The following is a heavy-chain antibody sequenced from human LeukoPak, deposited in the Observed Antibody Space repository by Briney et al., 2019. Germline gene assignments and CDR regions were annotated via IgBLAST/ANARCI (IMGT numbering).Heavy chain of an antibody. Sequence: ASVKVSCKASGYTITGYYMHWVRQAPGQGLEWMGIINPSGGSTSYARKFQGRVTMTRDTSTSTVYMELSSLRSEDTAVYYCARDRGTTYYDFWSGYYPPYYFDYWGQGTLVTVSS. CDR2: INPSGGST. V-gene: IGHV1-46*01. CDR3: ARDRGTTYYDFWSGYYPPYYFDY. J-gene: IGHJ4*02. D-gene: IGHD3-3*01. CDR1: GYTITGYY.